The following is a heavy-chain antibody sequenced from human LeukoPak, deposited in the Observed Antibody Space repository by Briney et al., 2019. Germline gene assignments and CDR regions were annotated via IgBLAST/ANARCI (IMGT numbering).Heavy chain of an antibody. CDR2: ISAYNGNT. CDR1: GYTFTGYY. Sequence: ASVTVSCKASGYTFTGYYMHWVRQAPGQGLEWMGWISAYNGNTNYAQKLQGRVTMTTDTSTSTAYMELRSLRSDDTAVYYCASGSLEGGASSFDYWGQGTLVTVSS. V-gene: IGHV1-18*04. D-gene: IGHD3-16*01. J-gene: IGHJ4*02. CDR3: ASGSLEGGASSFDY.